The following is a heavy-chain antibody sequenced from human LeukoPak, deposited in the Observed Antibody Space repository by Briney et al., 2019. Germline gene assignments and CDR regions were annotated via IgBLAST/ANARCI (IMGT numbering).Heavy chain of an antibody. CDR3: ARVPYSSSWYGDY. D-gene: IGHD6-13*01. J-gene: IGHJ4*02. Sequence: GGSLRLSCAAPGFTFSSYSMNWVRQAPGKGLEWVSYISSSSSTIYYADSVKGRFTISRDNAKNSLYLQMNSLRAEDTAVYYCARVPYSSSWYGDYWGQGTLVTVSS. V-gene: IGHV3-48*01. CDR2: ISSSSSTI. CDR1: GFTFSSYS.